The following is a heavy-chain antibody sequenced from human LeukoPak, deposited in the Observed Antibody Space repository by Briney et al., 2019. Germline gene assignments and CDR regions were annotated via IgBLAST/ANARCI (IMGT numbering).Heavy chain of an antibody. CDR1: GYTFTSYG. V-gene: IGHV1-18*01. D-gene: IGHD6-6*01. Sequence: ASVKVSCKASGYTFTSYGISWVRQAPGQGLEWMGWISAYNGNTNYAQKLQGRVTMTTDTSTSTAYMELRSLRSDDTAVYYCARDKMIAGRPPLDPWGQGTLVTVSS. CDR2: ISAYNGNT. J-gene: IGHJ5*02. CDR3: ARDKMIAGRPPLDP.